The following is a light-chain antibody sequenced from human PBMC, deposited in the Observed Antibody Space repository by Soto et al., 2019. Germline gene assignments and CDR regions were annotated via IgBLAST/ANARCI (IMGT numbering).Light chain of an antibody. CDR3: QTWGTGILV. Sequence: QLVLTQSPSASASLGASVKLTCTLSSGHSTYAIAWHQQQPGKGPRSLMNLNSDGSHSKGDGIPDRFSGSSSGAERYLTISSIQSEDEADYYCQTWGTGILVFGGGTKLTVL. CDR2: LNSDGSH. J-gene: IGLJ2*01. V-gene: IGLV4-69*01. CDR1: SGHSTYA.